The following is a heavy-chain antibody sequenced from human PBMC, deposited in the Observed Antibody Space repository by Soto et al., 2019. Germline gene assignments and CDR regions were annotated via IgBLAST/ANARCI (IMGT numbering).Heavy chain of an antibody. J-gene: IGHJ4*02. CDR3: AREFPHYVSSDSYLDY. CDR2: TYYRSRWYN. CDR1: GDSVSGNSAA. D-gene: IGHD6-19*01. V-gene: IGHV6-1*01. Sequence: PSQTLSLTCAISGDSVSGNSAAWNWIRQSPSRGLGWLGRTYYRSRWYNDYAVSVKSRITVTPDTSKNQFSLHLNSVTPEDTAVYYCAREFPHYVSSDSYLDYWGQGALVTVSS.